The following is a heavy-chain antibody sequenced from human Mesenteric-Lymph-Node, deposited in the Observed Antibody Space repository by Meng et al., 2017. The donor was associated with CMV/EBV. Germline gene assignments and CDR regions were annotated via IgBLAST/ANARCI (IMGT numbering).Heavy chain of an antibody. J-gene: IGHJ4*02. V-gene: IGHV1-2*06. CDR2: INPKTCGR. D-gene: IGHD3-9*01. CDR3: ARDRDTDWYSPFDY. CDR1: GYTFIDYY. Sequence: QVQRVQSGAEVTMPGASVRLSSKAFGYTFIDYYINCVRQAPGQGLEWMGRINPKTCGRIYAQNFQGRVTMPRDTSINSAYMEVNRLNSDDTAMYYCARDRDTDWYSPFDYWGPGTLVTVSS.